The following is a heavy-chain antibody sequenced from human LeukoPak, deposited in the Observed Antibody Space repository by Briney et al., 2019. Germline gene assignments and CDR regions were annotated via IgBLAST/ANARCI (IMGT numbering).Heavy chain of an antibody. Sequence: QAGGSLRLSCAASGFTFSSYWMHWVRQAPGKGLVWVSRINSDGSSTSYADSVKGRFTISRDNAKNTLYLQMNSLRAEDTAVYYCSGYRYYYYYMDVWGKGTTVTVSS. J-gene: IGHJ6*03. V-gene: IGHV3-74*01. CDR2: INSDGSST. D-gene: IGHD3-9*01. CDR1: GFTFSSYW. CDR3: SGYRYYYYYMDV.